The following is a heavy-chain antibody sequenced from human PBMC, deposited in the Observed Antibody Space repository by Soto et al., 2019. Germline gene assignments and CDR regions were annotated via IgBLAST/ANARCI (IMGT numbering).Heavy chain of an antibody. CDR2: IGTVGDA. V-gene: IGHV3-13*01. CDR1: GFTFSNSD. CDR3: ARGTGDHMMYFDL. J-gene: IGHJ2*01. D-gene: IGHD7-27*01. Sequence: EVNLVESGGGLVQPGGSLRLSCAASGFTFSNSDMHWVRQSAGKGLEWLSGIGTVGDAYYPPSVRGRFTISGENAKNSLYPQMHGLRAEDTAVYFCARGTGDHMMYFDLWGRGTLVTVSS.